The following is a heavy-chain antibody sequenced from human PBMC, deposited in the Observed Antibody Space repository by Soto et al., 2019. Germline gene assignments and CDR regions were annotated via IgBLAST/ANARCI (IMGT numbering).Heavy chain of an antibody. CDR3: VRGDPGACSSTSYSGAFDL. J-gene: IGHJ3*01. Sequence: QVQLQESGPGLVKPSQTLSLTCTVSGGSISSGDYYWNWIRQPPGKGLEWIGSIYYSGSTYYSPSLKRRVTISVGTSNNQFSLKLSSVTAADTAVYYCVRGDPGACSSTSYSGAFDLWGRGTMVAVSS. V-gene: IGHV4-30-4*01. D-gene: IGHD2-2*01. CDR2: IYYSGST. CDR1: GGSISSGDYY.